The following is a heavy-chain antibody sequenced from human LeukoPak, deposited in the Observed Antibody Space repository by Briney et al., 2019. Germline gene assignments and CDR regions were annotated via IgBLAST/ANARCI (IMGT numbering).Heavy chain of an antibody. CDR1: GGSISSHY. CDR2: IYYSGST. D-gene: IGHD2-2*01. Sequence: SETLSLTCTVSGGSISSHYWSWIRQPPGKGLEWIGYIYYSGSTYYNPSLKSRVTISVDTSKNQFSLKLSSVTAADTAVYYCARYTVVVPAAFDAFDIWGQGTMVTVSS. J-gene: IGHJ3*02. CDR3: ARYTVVVPAAFDAFDI. V-gene: IGHV4-59*06.